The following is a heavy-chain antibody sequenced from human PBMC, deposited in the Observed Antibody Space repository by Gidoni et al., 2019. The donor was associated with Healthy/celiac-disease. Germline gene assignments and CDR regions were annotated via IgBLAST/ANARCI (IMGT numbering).Heavy chain of an antibody. J-gene: IGHJ4*02. CDR1: GGTFSSYA. V-gene: IGHV1-69*01. D-gene: IGHD5-18*01. CDR3: AREIEDTAMVYFDY. Sequence: QVQLVQSGAEVKKPGSSVKVSCKASGGTFSSYAISWVGQAPGQGLEWMGGIIPIFGTANYAQKFQGRVTITADESTSTAYMELSSLRSEDTAVYYCAREIEDTAMVYFDYWGQGTLVTVSS. CDR2: IIPIFGTA.